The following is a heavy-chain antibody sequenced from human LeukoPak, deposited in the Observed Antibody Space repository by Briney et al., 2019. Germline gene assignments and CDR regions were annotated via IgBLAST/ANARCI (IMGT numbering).Heavy chain of an antibody. Sequence: SSETLSLTCTVSGGSISSGSYYWCWIRQPAGKGLEWIGRIYTSGSTNYNPSLKSRVTISVDTSKNQFSLKLSSVTAADTAVYYCARNTVTKNLYYYYYMDVWGKGTTVTVSS. CDR2: IYTSGST. CDR3: ARNTVTKNLYYYYYMDV. CDR1: GGSISSGSYY. V-gene: IGHV4-61*02. J-gene: IGHJ6*03. D-gene: IGHD4-17*01.